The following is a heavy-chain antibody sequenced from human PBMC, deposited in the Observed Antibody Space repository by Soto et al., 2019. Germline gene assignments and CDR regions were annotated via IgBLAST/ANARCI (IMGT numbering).Heavy chain of an antibody. D-gene: IGHD3-9*01. CDR2: ISAYNGNT. J-gene: IGHJ6*02. Sequence: ASVKVSCKASGYTFTSYGIIRVRQAPGKGLEWMGWISAYNGNTNYAQKLQGRVTMTTDTSTSTAYMELRSLRSDDTAVYYCAHTYYDILTGPYGMDVWGQGTTVTVSS. V-gene: IGHV1-18*01. CDR3: AHTYYDILTGPYGMDV. CDR1: GYTFTSYG.